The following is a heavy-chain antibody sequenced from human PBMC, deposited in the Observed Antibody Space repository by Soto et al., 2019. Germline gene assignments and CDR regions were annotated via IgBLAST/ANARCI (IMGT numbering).Heavy chain of an antibody. Sequence: GASVKVSCKASGGTFSSYTISWVRQAPGQGLEWMGRIIPILGIANYAQKFQGRVTITADKSTSTAYMELSSLRSEDTAVYYCARGSVYYDSSGYYPTGNFDYWGQETLSPSPQ. CDR1: GGTFSSYT. V-gene: IGHV1-69*02. D-gene: IGHD3-22*01. CDR2: IIPILGIA. J-gene: IGHJ4*02. CDR3: ARGSVYYDSSGYYPTGNFDY.